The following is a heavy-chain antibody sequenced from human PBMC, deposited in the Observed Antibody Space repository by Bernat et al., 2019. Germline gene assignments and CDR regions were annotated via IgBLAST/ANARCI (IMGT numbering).Heavy chain of an antibody. Sequence: EVQLVESGGGLVQPGGSLRLSCAASGFTVSSNYMSWVRQAPGKGLEWVANIKQDGSEKYYVDSVKGRFTISRDNAKNSLYLQMNSLRAEDTAVYYCARYGDSSGYYLYYYYYGMDVWGQGTTVTVSS. CDR1: GFTVSSNY. D-gene: IGHD3-22*01. J-gene: IGHJ6*02. CDR2: IKQDGSEK. V-gene: IGHV3-7*01. CDR3: ARYGDSSGYYLYYYYYGMDV.